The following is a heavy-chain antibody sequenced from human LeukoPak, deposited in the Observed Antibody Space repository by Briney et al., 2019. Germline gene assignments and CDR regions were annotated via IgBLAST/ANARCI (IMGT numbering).Heavy chain of an antibody. Sequence: ASVKVSCKASGYTFSSYAISWVRQAPGQGLEWMGWINVYNGNRNYAQNFQGRVTMTRNTSISTAYMELSSLRSEDTAVYYCARGRYCGGDCYTNWGQGTLVTVSS. J-gene: IGHJ4*02. CDR2: INVYNGNR. CDR1: GYTFSSYA. V-gene: IGHV1-8*02. CDR3: ARGRYCGGDCYTN. D-gene: IGHD2-21*02.